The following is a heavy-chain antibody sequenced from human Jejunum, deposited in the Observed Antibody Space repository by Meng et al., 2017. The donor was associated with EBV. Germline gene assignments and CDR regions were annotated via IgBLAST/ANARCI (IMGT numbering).Heavy chain of an antibody. Sequence: QVQLVPSGAEVKKPGASVKVSCKASGYTFTTHHINWVRQATGQGLEYMGWMSPDNGDTGYAQNFQGRLTMTRDTSISTAYMELSSLTSDDTAVYYCARGDGYNLYWGQGTLVTVSS. J-gene: IGHJ4*02. D-gene: IGHD5-24*01. V-gene: IGHV1-8*01. CDR2: MSPDNGDT. CDR1: GYTFTTHH. CDR3: ARGDGYNLY.